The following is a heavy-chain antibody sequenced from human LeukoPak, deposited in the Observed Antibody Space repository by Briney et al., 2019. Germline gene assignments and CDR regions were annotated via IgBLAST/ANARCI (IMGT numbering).Heavy chain of an antibody. CDR1: GGSIRSRTYY. J-gene: IGHJ4*02. V-gene: IGHV4-39*07. CDR2: IYYSGST. Sequence: SEALSLTCTVSGGSIRSRTYYWGWIRQPPGKGLEWIGSIYYSGSTHFNPSLKGRVTISVDTSKNQFSLKLSSVTAADTAVYYCARGVDTYYYDSSGPQFDYWGQGTLVTVSS. CDR3: ARGVDTYYYDSSGPQFDY. D-gene: IGHD3-22*01.